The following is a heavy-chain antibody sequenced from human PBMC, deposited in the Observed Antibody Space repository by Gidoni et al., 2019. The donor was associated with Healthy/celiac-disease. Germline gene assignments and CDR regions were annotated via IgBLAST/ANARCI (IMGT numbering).Heavy chain of an antibody. CDR3: AKDGLPALVGATDY. V-gene: IGHV3-9*01. CDR1: GFTFDDYA. CDR2: ISWNSGSI. J-gene: IGHJ4*02. D-gene: IGHD1-26*01. Sequence: EVQLVESGGGLVQPGRSLRLSCAASGFTFDDYAMHWVRQAPGKGLEGVSGISWNSGSIGYADSVKGRFTISRDNAKNSLYLQMNSLRAEDTALYYCAKDGLPALVGATDYWGQGTLVTVSS.